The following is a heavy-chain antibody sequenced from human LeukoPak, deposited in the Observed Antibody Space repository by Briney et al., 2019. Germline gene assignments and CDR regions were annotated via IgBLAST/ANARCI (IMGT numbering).Heavy chain of an antibody. CDR1: GGSFSGYY. J-gene: IGHJ4*02. D-gene: IGHD2/OR15-2a*01. Sequence: KSSETLSLTCAVSGGSFSGYYWTWIRQPPGKGLEWIGEINHSGSANYNPSLKSRVTISLETSKNQFSLKLSSVTAADTAVYYCAGHHPRNTVDFWGQGTLVTVSS. CDR3: AGHHPRNTVDF. V-gene: IGHV4-34*01. CDR2: INHSGSA.